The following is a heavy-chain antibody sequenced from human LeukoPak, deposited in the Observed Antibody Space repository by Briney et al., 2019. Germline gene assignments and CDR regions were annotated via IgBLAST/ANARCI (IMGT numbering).Heavy chain of an antibody. CDR1: GFTFSSYS. CDR2: ISSSSSYI. Sequence: PGGSLRLSCAASGFTFSSYSMNWVRQAPGKGLGWVSSISSSSSYIYYADSVKGRFTISRDNAKNSLYLQMNSLRAEDTAVYYCARAAGRDGYNFNYYYMDVWGKGTTVTVSS. CDR3: ARAAGRDGYNFNYYYMDV. J-gene: IGHJ6*03. D-gene: IGHD5-24*01. V-gene: IGHV3-21*01.